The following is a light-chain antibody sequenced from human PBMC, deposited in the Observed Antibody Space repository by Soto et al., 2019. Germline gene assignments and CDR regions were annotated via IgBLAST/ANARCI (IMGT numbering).Light chain of an antibody. V-gene: IGLV2-14*01. CDR1: SSDVGDYNH. CDR3: SSYTTSSTL. J-gene: IGLJ2*01. CDR2: DVS. Sequence: QSVLTQPASVSGSPGQWITISCTGTSSDVGDYNHVSWYQQHQGKAPKLMIYDVSHRPSGVSNRFSGSKSGNTASLTISGLQAEDEADYYCSSYTTSSTLFGGGTKLTVL.